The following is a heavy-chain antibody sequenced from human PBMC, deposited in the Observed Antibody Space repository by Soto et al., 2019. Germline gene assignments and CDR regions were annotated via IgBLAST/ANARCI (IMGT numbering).Heavy chain of an antibody. CDR1: GYTLTELS. J-gene: IGHJ4*02. V-gene: IGHV1-24*01. CDR2: FDPEDGET. Sequence: ASVKVSCKVSGYTLTELSMHWVRQAPGKGLEWMGGFDPEDGETIYAQKFQGRVTMTEDTSTDTAYMELSSLRSEDTAVYYCATPGRLGTASCFAYWGQGTLVTVSS. CDR3: ATPGRLGTASCFAY. D-gene: IGHD3-10*01.